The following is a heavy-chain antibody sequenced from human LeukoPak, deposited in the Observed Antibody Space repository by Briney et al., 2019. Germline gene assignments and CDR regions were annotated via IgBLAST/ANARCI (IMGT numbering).Heavy chain of an antibody. CDR2: ITGSDGTS. D-gene: IGHD3-9*01. CDR1: GFTFSSYA. CDR3: AKWGDYDILTGYYVPDY. J-gene: IGHJ4*02. V-gene: IGHV3-23*01. Sequence: GGSLRLSCAASGFTFSSYAMSWVRQAPGKGLEWVSAITGSDGTSHYADSVKGRFTISRDNSKNTLYLQVNSLRAEDTAVYYCAKWGDYDILTGYYVPDYWGQGTLVTVSS.